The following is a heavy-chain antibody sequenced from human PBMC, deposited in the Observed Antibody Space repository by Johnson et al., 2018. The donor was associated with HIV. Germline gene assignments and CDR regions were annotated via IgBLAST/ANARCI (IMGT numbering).Heavy chain of an antibody. CDR3: AKDNLKRTRGSDAFDI. CDR2: IRYDGSNN. V-gene: IGHV3-30*02. Sequence: QVQLVESGGGLVQPGGSLRLSCAASGFTVSSYGMHWVRQAPGKGLEWVAFIRYDGSNNYYADSVKGRFPISRDNSENKLYLQMNSLRAEDTAVYYCAKDNLKRTRGSDAFDIWGQGTRVTVSS. D-gene: IGHD2-15*01. CDR1: GFTVSSYG. J-gene: IGHJ3*02.